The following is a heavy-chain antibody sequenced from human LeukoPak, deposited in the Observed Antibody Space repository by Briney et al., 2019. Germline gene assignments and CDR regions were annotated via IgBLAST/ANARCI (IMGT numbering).Heavy chain of an antibody. CDR1: GYTFTSYG. V-gene: IGHV1-18*01. J-gene: IGHJ4*02. D-gene: IGHD2-15*01. CDR3: SRFCYRSGGSCYLASLSY. Sequence: ASVKVSCKASGYTFTSYGISWVRQAPGQGLQRMGWISAYNGNTNYAQKLQGRVTMTTDTSTSTAYMELRSLRSADTAVYYCSRFCYRSGGSCYLASLSYCRQGTMVTVSS. CDR2: ISAYNGNT.